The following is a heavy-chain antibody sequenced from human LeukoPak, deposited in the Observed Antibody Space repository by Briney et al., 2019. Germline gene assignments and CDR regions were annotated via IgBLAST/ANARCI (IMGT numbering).Heavy chain of an antibody. J-gene: IGHJ4*02. V-gene: IGHV3-21*01. CDR2: ISTSSSYI. CDR1: GFTFSSYG. CDR3: ARADRLGAALLASFDY. D-gene: IGHD3-16*01. Sequence: GGSLRLSCAASGFTFSSYGINWVRQAPGKGLEWVSSISTSSSYIYYADSVKGRFTISRDNAKNSLYLQMNSLRAEDTAVYYCARADRLGAALLASFDYWGQGTLVTVSS.